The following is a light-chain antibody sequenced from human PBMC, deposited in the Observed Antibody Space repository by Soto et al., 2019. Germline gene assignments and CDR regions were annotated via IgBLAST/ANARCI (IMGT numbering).Light chain of an antibody. CDR2: GAS. Sequence: EVVLTQSPGTLSLSPGERATLSCRASQSVASSLLAWYQQKPGQAPRLLIYGASSRATGSPDRFSGSGSGTDFTLTISRLDPEDFAVYYCQQYGSSPITIGQGTRLEIK. V-gene: IGKV3-20*01. CDR3: QQYGSSPIT. CDR1: QSVASSL. J-gene: IGKJ5*01.